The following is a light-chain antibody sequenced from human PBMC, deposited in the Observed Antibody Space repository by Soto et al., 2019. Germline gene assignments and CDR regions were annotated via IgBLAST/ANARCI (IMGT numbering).Light chain of an antibody. J-gene: IGKJ1*01. V-gene: IGKV1-5*03. CDR1: QSISSW. CDR3: QQYNSYSQA. Sequence: DIQMTQSPSTLSASVGDRVTITCRASQSISSWLAWYQQKPGKAPKLLIYKASSLESGVPSRFSGSGSGTEFTLTISSLQPDVFATYYCQQYNSYSQAFGQGTKVEIK. CDR2: KAS.